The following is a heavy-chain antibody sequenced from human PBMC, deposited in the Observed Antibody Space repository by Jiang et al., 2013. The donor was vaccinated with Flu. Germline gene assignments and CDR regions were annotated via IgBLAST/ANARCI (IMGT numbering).Heavy chain of an antibody. CDR3: ASQFDY. Sequence: GAEVKKPGESLKISCKGSRHSFPNSWIGWVRQTPGKGLEWMGFIYPDDSDTRYSPSFQGHVTISADKANSTAYLHWSSLRASDTAMYYCASQFDYWGQGTLVTVSS. V-gene: IGHV5-51*01. CDR1: RHSFPNSW. CDR2: IYPDDSDT. J-gene: IGHJ4*02.